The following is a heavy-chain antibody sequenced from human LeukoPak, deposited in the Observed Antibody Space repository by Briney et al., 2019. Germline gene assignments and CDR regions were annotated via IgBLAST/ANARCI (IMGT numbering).Heavy chain of an antibody. Sequence: GGSLRLSCAASGFTFSSYAMHWVRQAPGKGLEWVAVISYDGSNKYYADSVKGRFTISRDNSKNTLYLQMNSLRAEDTAVYYCASAFGVYWGQGTLVTVSS. CDR1: GFTFSSYA. CDR2: ISYDGSNK. D-gene: IGHD3-10*01. J-gene: IGHJ4*02. CDR3: ASAFGVY. V-gene: IGHV3-30-3*01.